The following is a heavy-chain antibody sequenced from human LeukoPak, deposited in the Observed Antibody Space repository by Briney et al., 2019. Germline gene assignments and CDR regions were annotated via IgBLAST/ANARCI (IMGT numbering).Heavy chain of an antibody. CDR1: GFTFSSYD. Sequence: GGALRLSCAASGFTFSSYDMTWVRQAPGRGLEWVSSIRPSGGNTYYGDSVKGRFTISRDNAKNTVYLQMNNMRVDDTAVYYCAKDASGTYPSDFDYWGQGTLVTVSS. CDR2: IRPSGGNT. V-gene: IGHV3-23*01. D-gene: IGHD3-3*01. J-gene: IGHJ4*02. CDR3: AKDASGTYPSDFDY.